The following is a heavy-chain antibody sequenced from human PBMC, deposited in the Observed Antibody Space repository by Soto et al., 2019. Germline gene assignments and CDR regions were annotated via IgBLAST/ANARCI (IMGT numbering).Heavy chain of an antibody. CDR3: ARRLMWKQLVPDYGLNV. Sequence: ASVKVSCKASGYPFNAYYMHWVQQAPGQGPEWMGWVNPNNGETHYVQKFQGRVAMTGDLSISTAYMQLTRLTSDDTAVYYCARRLMWKQLVPDYGLNVWGQGTTVTVSS. CDR1: GYPFNAYY. V-gene: IGHV1-2*02. D-gene: IGHD6-13*01. CDR2: VNPNNGET. J-gene: IGHJ6*02.